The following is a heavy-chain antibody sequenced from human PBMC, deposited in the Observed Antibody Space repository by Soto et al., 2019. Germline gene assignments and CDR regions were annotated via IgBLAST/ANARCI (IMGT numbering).Heavy chain of an antibody. D-gene: IGHD3-10*01. CDR2: IIPIFGTA. CDR1: GGTFSSYA. Sequence: SVKVSCKASGGTFSSYAISWVRQAPGQGLEWMGGIIPIFGTANYAQKFQGRVTITADESTSTAYMELSSLRSEDTAVYYCARALSGYRSFDYWGQGTLVTVSS. V-gene: IGHV1-69*13. J-gene: IGHJ4*02. CDR3: ARALSGYRSFDY.